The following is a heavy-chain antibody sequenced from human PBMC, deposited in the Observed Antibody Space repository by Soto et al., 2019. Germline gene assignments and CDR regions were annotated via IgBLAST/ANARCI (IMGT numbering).Heavy chain of an antibody. CDR3: ARLYGGNSGMDV. J-gene: IGHJ6*02. CDR1: GYSFTSYW. V-gene: IGHV5-10-1*01. D-gene: IGHD4-17*01. Sequence: GESLKISCKGSGYSFTSYWVTWVRQMPGKGLEWMGRIDPSDSYINYNPPFQGHVTFSVDKSISTAYLQWSSLKASDTAMYYCARLYGGNSGMDVWGQGTSVTVSS. CDR2: IDPSDSYI.